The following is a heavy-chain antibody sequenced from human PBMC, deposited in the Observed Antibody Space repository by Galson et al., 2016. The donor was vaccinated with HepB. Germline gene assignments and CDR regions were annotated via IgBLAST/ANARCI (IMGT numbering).Heavy chain of an antibody. Sequence: SLRLSCAASGFIFSSYGVAWVRQAPGKGLEWVSYISGDGRTINYADSVQGRFTISRGNAKNSLYLHMNSLTGEDTAVYYCARMFPRYSSGWYVRGDGWFDSWGQGTLVTVSS. CDR2: ISGDGRTI. J-gene: IGHJ5*01. CDR3: ARMFPRYSSGWYVRGDGWFDS. V-gene: IGHV3-11*01. CDR1: GFIFSSYG. D-gene: IGHD6-19*01.